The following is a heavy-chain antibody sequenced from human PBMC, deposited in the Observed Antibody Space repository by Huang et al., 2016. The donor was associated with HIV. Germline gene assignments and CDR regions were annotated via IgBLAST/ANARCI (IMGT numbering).Heavy chain of an antibody. V-gene: IGHV4-39*01. CDR2: MYYSGIT. J-gene: IGHJ4*02. Sequence: QLQLQESGPGLVKPSETLSLTCTVSGGSISSSSYYWDWIRQPPGKGLAWIGSMYYSGITYCNPSLKSRVTISVDTSKNQFSLKLSSVTAADTAVYYCRGDIVVVVAATRYYFDYWGQGTLVTVSS. CDR1: GGSISSSSYY. CDR3: RGDIVVVVAATRYYFDY. D-gene: IGHD2-15*01.